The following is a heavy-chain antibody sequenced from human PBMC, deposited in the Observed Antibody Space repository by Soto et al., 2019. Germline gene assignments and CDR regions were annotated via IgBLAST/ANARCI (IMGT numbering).Heavy chain of an antibody. D-gene: IGHD1-1*01. CDR2: IKPDGSDK. CDR1: EFTFNNYW. Sequence: EVQLVESGGGLVQPGESLRLSCGASEFTFNNYWMTWVRQAPEKGLEWVASIKPDGSDKYYLDSVKGRFTISRDNAKNSLYLQMNGLRADDTAVYFCARGTRVGWNTNWFDPWGQGTLVTVSS. J-gene: IGHJ5*02. CDR3: ARGTRVGWNTNWFDP. V-gene: IGHV3-7*01.